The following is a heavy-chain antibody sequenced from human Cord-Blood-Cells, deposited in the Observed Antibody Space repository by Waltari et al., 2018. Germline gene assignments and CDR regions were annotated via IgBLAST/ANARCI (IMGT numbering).Heavy chain of an antibody. D-gene: IGHD2-2*01. CDR2: IYTSGST. CDR1: GGSISSYY. CDR3: ARDGVVPAAMGFDP. Sequence: QVQLQESGPGLVTPSETLSLTCTVPGGSISSYYWSWIRQPAGKGLEWIGRIYTSGSTNYNPSLKSRVTMSVDTSKNQFSLKLSSVTAADTAVYYCARDGVVPAAMGFDPWGQGTLVTVSS. J-gene: IGHJ5*02. V-gene: IGHV4-4*07.